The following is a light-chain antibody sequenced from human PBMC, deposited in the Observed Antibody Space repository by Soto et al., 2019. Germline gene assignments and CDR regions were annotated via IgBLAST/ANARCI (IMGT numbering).Light chain of an antibody. CDR2: SAS. V-gene: IGKV1-9*01. J-gene: IGKJ4*01. CDR3: QQLYRYPFT. Sequence: DIQLTQSPSLLSASVGDRVTMTCRASLGISGYLAWYQQKPGKVPRLLISSASTLQSGVPSWVSGSGSGTEFTLTISSLQPEDVASYYCQQLYRYPFTCGGGTKVEI. CDR1: LGISGY.